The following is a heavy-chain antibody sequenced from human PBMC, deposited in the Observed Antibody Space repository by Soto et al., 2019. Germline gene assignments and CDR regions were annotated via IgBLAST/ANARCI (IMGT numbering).Heavy chain of an antibody. Sequence: EMQLVESGGGSVQPGGSLRLSCAASGFTFSSFWMSWVRRAPGKGLEWVANIKQDGSDRYYVDSVKGRFTISRDNANNSLYLQMNSLRAEDTAVYYCGRQSSAYYYYGVDVWGQGSTVTVSS. V-gene: IGHV3-7*05. CDR2: IKQDGSDR. CDR1: GFTFSSFW. J-gene: IGHJ6*02. CDR3: GRQSSAYYYYGVDV. D-gene: IGHD2-2*01.